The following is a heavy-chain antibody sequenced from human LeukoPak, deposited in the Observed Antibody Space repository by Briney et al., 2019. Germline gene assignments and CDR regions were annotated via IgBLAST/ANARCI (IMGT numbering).Heavy chain of an antibody. V-gene: IGHV4-59*01. Sequence: PSETLSLTCTVSGGSISSDYWSWIRQPPGKGLEWIGYIYYSGSTNYNPSLKSRVTISVDTSKKQFSLKLSSVTAADTAVYYCARDNPDYGGNRDAFDIWGQGTMVTVSS. J-gene: IGHJ3*02. D-gene: IGHD4-23*01. CDR3: ARDNPDYGGNRDAFDI. CDR2: IYYSGST. CDR1: GGSISSDY.